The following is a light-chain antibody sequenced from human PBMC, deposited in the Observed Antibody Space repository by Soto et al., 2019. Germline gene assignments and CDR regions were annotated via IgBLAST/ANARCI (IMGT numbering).Light chain of an antibody. CDR3: QQYNSYST. V-gene: IGKV1-5*01. CDR1: QTISYW. J-gene: IGKJ1*01. CDR2: AAS. Sequence: DILMTQSPSTLSASVGDRVTITCRASQTISYWLAWYKQKPGKAPKLMIYAASILHTGVPSRFSGSGSGTEFTLTIRSLKPDDFATYYCQQYNSYSTFGQGTKVDIK.